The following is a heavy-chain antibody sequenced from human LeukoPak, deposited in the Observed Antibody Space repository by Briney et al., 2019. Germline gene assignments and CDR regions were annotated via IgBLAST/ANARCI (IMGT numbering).Heavy chain of an antibody. Sequence: PGGSLRLSCAASAFTLSNYSMAWVRQAPGKGLVWVSRINSDGSSTSYADSVKGRFTISRDNAKNTLYLQMNSLRAEDTAVYYCARDNFATTTFDYWGQGTLATVSS. CDR1: AFTLSNYS. CDR2: INSDGSST. D-gene: IGHD1-20*01. V-gene: IGHV3-74*01. CDR3: ARDNFATTTFDY. J-gene: IGHJ4*02.